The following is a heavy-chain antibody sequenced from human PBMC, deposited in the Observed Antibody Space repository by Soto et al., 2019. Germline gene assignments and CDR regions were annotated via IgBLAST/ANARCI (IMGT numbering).Heavy chain of an antibody. J-gene: IGHJ6*02. D-gene: IGHD6-13*01. V-gene: IGHV1-18*01. CDR2: ISAYNGNT. Sequence: ASVKVSCKASGYTFTSYGISWVRQAPGQGLEWMGWISAYNGNTNYAQKLQGRVTMTTDTSTSTAYMELRSLRSDDTAVYYCARTNQAADYYSSGMDVWGQETTLTVSS. CDR1: GYTFTSYG. CDR3: ARTNQAADYYSSGMDV.